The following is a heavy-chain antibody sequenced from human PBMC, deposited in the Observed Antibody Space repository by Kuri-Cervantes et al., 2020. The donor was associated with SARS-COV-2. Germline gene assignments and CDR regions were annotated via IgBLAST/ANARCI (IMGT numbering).Heavy chain of an antibody. CDR1: GYTFTGYY. D-gene: IGHD1/OR15-1a*01. J-gene: IGHJ4*02. CDR3: ASSGITGTLTGFDY. CDR2: INPNSGGT. V-gene: IGHV1-2*02. Sequence: VSVKVSCKASGYTFTGYYMHWVRQAPGQGLEWMGWINPNSGGTNYAQKFQGRVTMTRDTSISTAYMELSRLRSDDTAVYYCASSGITGTLTGFDYWGQGTLVTVSS.